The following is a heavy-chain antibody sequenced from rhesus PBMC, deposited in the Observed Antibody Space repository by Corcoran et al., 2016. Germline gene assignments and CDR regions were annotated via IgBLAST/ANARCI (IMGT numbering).Heavy chain of an antibody. V-gene: IGHV4-76*01. CDR2: IYGSSGRT. D-gene: IGHD6-25*01. CDR3: ARDIAAALFDY. Sequence: QVQLQESGPGVVKPSETLSLTCAVSGGSIRGGSDWRWIRLPPGKGLEWIGYIYGSSGRTNYNPSLKNRVTISKDASKNEFSLKLSSVTAADTAVYYCARDIAAALFDYWGQGVLVTVSS. J-gene: IGHJ4*01. CDR1: GGSIRGGSD.